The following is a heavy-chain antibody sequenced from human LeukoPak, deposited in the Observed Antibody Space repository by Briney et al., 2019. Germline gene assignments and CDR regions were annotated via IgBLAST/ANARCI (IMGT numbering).Heavy chain of an antibody. D-gene: IGHD3-22*01. V-gene: IGHV3-53*01. J-gene: IGHJ3*02. CDR3: ARFPQWGHDSSGAFDI. CDR2: IYSSGTT. CDR1: GFTFSSYW. Sequence: GGSLRLSCAASGFTFSSYWMHWVRQAPGKGLVWVSVIYSSGTTFYAESVKGRFTVSRDNSKNTLYLQMNSLRVEDTAVYYCARFPQWGHDSSGAFDIWGQGTMVTVSS.